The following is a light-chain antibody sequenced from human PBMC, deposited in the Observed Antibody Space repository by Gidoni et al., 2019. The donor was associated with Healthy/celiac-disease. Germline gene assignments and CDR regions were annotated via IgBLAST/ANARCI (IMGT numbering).Light chain of an antibody. CDR3: QQLSSSPLT. CDR1: QAISSY. J-gene: IGKJ3*01. Sequence: IHLTQSPSFLSASVGYRVTITCRASQAISSYLAWYQQKPGKAPKLLIYAASTLQGGVPSRFSGIGSGTEFTLTISSLQPEDFATYSCQQLSSSPLTFGPGTKVDIK. CDR2: AAS. V-gene: IGKV1-9*01.